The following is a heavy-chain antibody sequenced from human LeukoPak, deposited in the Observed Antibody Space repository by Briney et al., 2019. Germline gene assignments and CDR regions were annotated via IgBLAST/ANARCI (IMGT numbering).Heavy chain of an antibody. J-gene: IGHJ4*02. D-gene: IGHD5-24*01. CDR1: GFSFSGYW. CDR2: IKQDGSDK. V-gene: IGHV3-7*01. Sequence: PGGSLRLSCAASGFSFSGYWMNWVRQAPGKGLEWVASIKQDGSDKYYVDSVKGRFTISRDNAKNSLYLQMNSLGDEDTAAYYCARDGRWMQFAEGGLDYWGQGTLVTVSS. CDR3: ARDGRWMQFAEGGLDY.